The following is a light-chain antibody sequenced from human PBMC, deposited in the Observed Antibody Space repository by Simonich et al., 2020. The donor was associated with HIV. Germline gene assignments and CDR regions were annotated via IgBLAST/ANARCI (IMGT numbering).Light chain of an antibody. Sequence: DIVMTQSPDSLAVSLGERATINCKSSQSVLYSSNNNNYLAWYQQKPGQTPKLLIYWASTRESGVPDRFSGSGSGTDFTLTISSLQAEDVAVYYCQQYYSTPLTFGPGTKVKI. V-gene: IGKV4-1*01. CDR1: QSVLYSSNNNNY. CDR3: QQYYSTPLT. CDR2: WAS. J-gene: IGKJ3*01.